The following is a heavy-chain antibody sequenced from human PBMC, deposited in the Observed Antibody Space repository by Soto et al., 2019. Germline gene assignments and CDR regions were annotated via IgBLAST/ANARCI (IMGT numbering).Heavy chain of an antibody. J-gene: IGHJ3*02. CDR1: GYTFTSYG. Sequence: ASLKVSCKASGYTFTSYGISWVRQAPGQGLEWMGWISAYNGNTNYAQKLQGRVTMTTDTSTSTAYMELRSLRSDDTAVYYCARRVDYGGNHDAFDIWGQGTLVTVSS. CDR2: ISAYNGNT. V-gene: IGHV1-18*01. CDR3: ARRVDYGGNHDAFDI. D-gene: IGHD4-17*01.